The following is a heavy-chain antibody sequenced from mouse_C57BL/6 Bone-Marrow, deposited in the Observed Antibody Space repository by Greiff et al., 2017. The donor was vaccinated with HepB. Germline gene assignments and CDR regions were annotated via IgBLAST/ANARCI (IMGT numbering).Heavy chain of an antibody. D-gene: IGHD1-1*01. V-gene: IGHV1-61*01. J-gene: IGHJ2*01. CDR2: IYPSDSET. CDR1: GYTFTSYW. CDR3: ARDDYYGSSYSFDY. Sequence: QVQLQQPGAELVRPGSSVKLSCKASGYTFTSYWMDWVKQRPGQGLEWIGNIYPSDSETHYNQKFKDKATLTVDKSSSTAYMQLSSLTSEDSAVYYCARDDYYGSSYSFDYWGQGTTLTVSS.